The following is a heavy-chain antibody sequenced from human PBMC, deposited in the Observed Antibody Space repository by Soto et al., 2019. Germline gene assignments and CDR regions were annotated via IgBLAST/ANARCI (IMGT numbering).Heavy chain of an antibody. CDR3: AKSGVRFLEWLEGYYMDV. CDR1: GFTFSSYA. J-gene: IGHJ6*03. V-gene: IGHV3-23*01. CDR2: ISGSGGST. D-gene: IGHD3-3*01. Sequence: PGGSLRLSCAASGFTFSSYAMSWVRQAPGKGLEWVSAISGSGGSTYYADSVKGRFTISRDNSKNTLYLQMNSLRAEDTAVYYCAKSGVRFLEWLEGYYMDVWGKGTTVTVSS.